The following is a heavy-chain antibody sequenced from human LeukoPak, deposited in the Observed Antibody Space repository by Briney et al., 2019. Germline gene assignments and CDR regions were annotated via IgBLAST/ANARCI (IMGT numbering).Heavy chain of an antibody. CDR2: IYPSGTT. CDR3: AGYPSYYADGAYFKH. CDR1: GASISSYY. Sequence: PSETLCLTCTVSGASISSYYWTWIRQPARKGLEWIGRIYPSGTTTDNPSLKSPVTMSVDTSKTHFSLKLNSVSAADTALYDSAGYPSYYADGAYFKHWGQGTLVTVSS. J-gene: IGHJ1*01. D-gene: IGHD4-17*01. V-gene: IGHV4-4*07.